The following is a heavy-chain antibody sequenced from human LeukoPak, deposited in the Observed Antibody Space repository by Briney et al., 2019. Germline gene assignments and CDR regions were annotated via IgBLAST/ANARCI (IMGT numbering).Heavy chain of an antibody. J-gene: IGHJ3*02. V-gene: IGHV3-48*02. Sequence: GGALRLSCAASGFTFSSYSMNWVRQAPGKGLEWGSYIRRSRSIRYYAGSVKGRFTISRDNSKNTLYLQMNSLRDEETAVYYCAKAPPSGTRFLARLPSHDASAISGQATMATASS. CDR2: IRRSRSIR. CDR3: AKAPPSGTRFLARLPSHDASAI. CDR1: GFTFSSYS. D-gene: IGHD3-3*01.